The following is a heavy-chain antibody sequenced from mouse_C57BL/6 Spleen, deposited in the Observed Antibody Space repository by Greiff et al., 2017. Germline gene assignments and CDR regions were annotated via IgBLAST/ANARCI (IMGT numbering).Heavy chain of an antibody. D-gene: IGHD1-1*01. V-gene: IGHV14-2*01. CDR2: IDPEDGDT. Sequence: VQLQQSGAELVKPGASVKLSCTASGFNIKDYYMHWVKQRPEQGLEWIGRIDPEDGDTTYAPKFQGKATITADTSSNTAYLQLSSLTSEDSAVYYCDSDTYGSSVDYWGQGTTLTVSS. J-gene: IGHJ2*01. CDR1: GFNIKDYY. CDR3: DSDTYGSSVDY.